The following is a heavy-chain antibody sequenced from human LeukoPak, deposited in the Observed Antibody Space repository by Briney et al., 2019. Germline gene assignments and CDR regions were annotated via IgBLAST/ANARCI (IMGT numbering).Heavy chain of an antibody. Sequence: SETLSLTCTVSGGSISSYYWSWIRQPPGKGLEWIGYIYYSGSTNYNPSLKSRVTISVDTSKNQFSLQLNSVTPEDTAVYYCARGAISGYDYEVYNWFDPWGQGTLVTVSS. D-gene: IGHD5-12*01. CDR1: GGSISSYY. CDR2: IYYSGST. V-gene: IGHV4-59*12. J-gene: IGHJ5*02. CDR3: ARGAISGYDYEVYNWFDP.